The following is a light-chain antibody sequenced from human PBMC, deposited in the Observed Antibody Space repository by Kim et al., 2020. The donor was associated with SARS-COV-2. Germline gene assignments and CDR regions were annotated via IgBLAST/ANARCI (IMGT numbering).Light chain of an antibody. J-gene: IGKJ2*01. CDR1: QSISNY. CDR2: TAS. Sequence: AFVGDRVTITCRASQSISNYLNWYQQKPGKAPELLIYTASSLQSGVPSRFSGRGSETDFTLTISSLQPEDFATYYCQQSYSAPYTFGQGTKLEI. CDR3: QQSYSAPYT. V-gene: IGKV1-39*01.